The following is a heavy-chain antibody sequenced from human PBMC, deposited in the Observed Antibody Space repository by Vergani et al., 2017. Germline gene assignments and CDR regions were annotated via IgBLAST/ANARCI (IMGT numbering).Heavy chain of an antibody. CDR1: GFTFSSYW. CDR3: ARVAAAAGTGWFDP. J-gene: IGHJ5*02. Sequence: EVQLVESGGGLVQPGGSLRLSCAASGFTFSSYWMSWVRQAPGKGLEWVANIKQDGSEKYYVDSVKGRFTISRDNAKNSLYLQMNSLRAEDTAVYYCARVAAAAGTGWFDPWGQGTLVTVSS. D-gene: IGHD6-13*01. CDR2: IKQDGSEK. V-gene: IGHV3-7*01.